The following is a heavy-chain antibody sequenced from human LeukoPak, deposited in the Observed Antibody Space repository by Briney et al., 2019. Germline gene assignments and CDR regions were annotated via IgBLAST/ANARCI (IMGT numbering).Heavy chain of an antibody. CDR3: ARGNWFGP. J-gene: IGHJ5*02. V-gene: IGHV4-31*03. Sequence: SETLSLTCTVSGGSITSGVYYWTWIRQHPGKGLEWIGYVLYSGSTYYSPSLKSRVAISVDTSKNQFSLNLNSVTAADTAVYYCARGNWFGPWGQGILVTVSS. CDR1: GGSITSGVYY. CDR2: VLYSGST.